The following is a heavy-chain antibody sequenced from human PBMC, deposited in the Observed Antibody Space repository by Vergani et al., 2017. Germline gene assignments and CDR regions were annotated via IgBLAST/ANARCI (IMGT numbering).Heavy chain of an antibody. J-gene: IGHJ4*02. CDR3: ARAAAAALDY. V-gene: IGHV4-61*02. Sequence: QVQLQESGPGLVKPSQTLSLTCTVSGGSISSGSYYWSWIRQPAGKGLEWIGRIYTSGSTNYNPSLKSRVTISVDTSKNQFSLKLSSVTAADTAVYYCARAAAAALDYWGQGTLVTVSS. D-gene: IGHD6-13*01. CDR2: IYTSGST. CDR1: GGSISSGSYY.